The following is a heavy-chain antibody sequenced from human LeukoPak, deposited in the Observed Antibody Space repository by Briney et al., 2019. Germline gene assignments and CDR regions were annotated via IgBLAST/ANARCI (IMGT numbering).Heavy chain of an antibody. CDR2: IRYDGSNK. Sequence: GGSLRLSCAASGFTFSSYGMHWVRQAPGKGLEWVAFIRYDGSNKYYADSVKGRFTISRDNSKNTLYLQMGSLRAEDMAVYYCARRGILTGYKDAFDIWGQGTMVTVSS. CDR1: GFTFSSYG. V-gene: IGHV3-30*02. J-gene: IGHJ3*02. D-gene: IGHD3-9*01. CDR3: ARRGILTGYKDAFDI.